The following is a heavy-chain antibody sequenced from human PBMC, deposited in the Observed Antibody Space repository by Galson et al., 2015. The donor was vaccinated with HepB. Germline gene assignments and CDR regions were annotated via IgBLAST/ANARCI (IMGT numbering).Heavy chain of an antibody. Sequence: SETLSLTCTVSGGSISSYYWSWIRQPPGKGLEWIGYIYYSGSTNYNPSLKSRVTTSVDTSKNQFSLKLSSVTAADTAVYYCAREQGLAVAGYYYYYGMDVWGQGTTVTVSS. V-gene: IGHV4-59*01. CDR2: IYYSGST. CDR1: GGSISSYY. J-gene: IGHJ6*02. CDR3: AREQGLAVAGYYYYYGMDV. D-gene: IGHD6-19*01.